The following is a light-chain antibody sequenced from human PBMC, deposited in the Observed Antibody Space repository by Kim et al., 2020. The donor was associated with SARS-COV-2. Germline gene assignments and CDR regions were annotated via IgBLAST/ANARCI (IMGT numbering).Light chain of an antibody. CDR2: NIN. CDR1: SSDFGGYNY. Sequence: GQSIPVSCTGTSSDFGGYNYGSWYQKHPGKAPKLMISNINSRPSGVSSRFSGSKSGNAASLTISGLQTEDEADYCYSSYTSSSTVVFGAGTQLTVL. V-gene: IGLV2-14*04. CDR3: SSYTSSSTVV. J-gene: IGLJ2*01.